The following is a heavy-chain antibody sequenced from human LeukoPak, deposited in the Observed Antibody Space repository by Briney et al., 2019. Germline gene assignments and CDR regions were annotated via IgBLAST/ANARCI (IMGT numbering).Heavy chain of an antibody. CDR3: ARGGGCSSTSCYRILYYFDY. Sequence: GASVKVSCKASGYTFTGYYMHWVRQAPGQGLEWMGWINPNSGGTNYAQKFQGRVTMTRDTSISTAYMELSRLRSDDTAVYYCARGGGCSSTSCYRILYYFDYWGQGTLVTVSS. D-gene: IGHD2-2*01. CDR1: GYTFTGYY. CDR2: INPNSGGT. V-gene: IGHV1-2*02. J-gene: IGHJ4*02.